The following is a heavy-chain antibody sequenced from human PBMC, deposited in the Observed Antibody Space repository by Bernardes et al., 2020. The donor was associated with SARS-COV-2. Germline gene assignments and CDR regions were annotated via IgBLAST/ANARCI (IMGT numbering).Heavy chain of an antibody. Sequence: GSLRLSCAASGFPFISFAMSWVRQAPGKGLEWVSVISGSGGRTNYADSVMGRFTISRGNSKNTLFLQMKRLRAEDTAVYYCAKPGTDYWGQGTLVTVSA. CDR3: AKPGTDY. J-gene: IGHJ4*02. V-gene: IGHV3-23*01. CDR2: ISGSGGRT. CDR1: GFPFISFA. D-gene: IGHD1-1*01.